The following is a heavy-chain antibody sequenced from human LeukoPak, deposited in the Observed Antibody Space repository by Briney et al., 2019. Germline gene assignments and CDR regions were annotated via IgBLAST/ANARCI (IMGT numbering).Heavy chain of an antibody. V-gene: IGHV3-15*01. CDR2: IKSKTDGGTT. Sequence: GGSLRLSCAASGFTFSNAWMSWVRQAPGKGLEWVGRIKSKTDGGTTDYAAPVKGRFTISRDDSKNTLYLQMNSLKTEDTAVYYCTTDGSGFVVVPAAMEPYYYYYGMDVWGKGTRSPSPQ. J-gene: IGHJ6*04. CDR1: GFTFSNAW. CDR3: TTDGSGFVVVPAAMEPYYYYYGMDV. D-gene: IGHD2-2*01.